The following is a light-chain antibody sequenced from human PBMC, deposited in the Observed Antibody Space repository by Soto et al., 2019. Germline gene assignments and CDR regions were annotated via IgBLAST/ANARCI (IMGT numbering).Light chain of an antibody. CDR1: QSVSSN. V-gene: IGKV3-15*01. CDR3: QQYNNWPLT. Sequence: EMVMTQSPNTLAVSPGIRVIGCCRASQSVSSNLAWYQQKPGQTPRLLIYAASTRATGFPDRFSGSGSGTEFALTIRRLQSEDFAVYYCQQYNNWPLTFGQGTKVDIK. CDR2: AAS. J-gene: IGKJ1*01.